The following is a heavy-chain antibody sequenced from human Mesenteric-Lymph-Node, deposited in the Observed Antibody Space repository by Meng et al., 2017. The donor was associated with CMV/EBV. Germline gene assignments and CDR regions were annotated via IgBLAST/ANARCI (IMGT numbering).Heavy chain of an antibody. CDR1: GGSISSGDYY. V-gene: IGHV4-31*03. Sequence: CTVSGGSISSGDYYWSWIRQHPGKGLEWIGFIYYSGSTNYNPSLKSRVSISLDTSENQFSLKLGSVTVADTAVYYCAGYNWNYYFDYWGQGTLVTVSS. CDR3: AGYNWNYYFDY. J-gene: IGHJ4*02. D-gene: IGHD1-7*01. CDR2: IYYSGST.